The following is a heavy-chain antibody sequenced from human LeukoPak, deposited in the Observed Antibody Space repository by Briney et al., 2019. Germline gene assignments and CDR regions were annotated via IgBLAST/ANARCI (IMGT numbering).Heavy chain of an antibody. CDR2: IIPILGIA. CDR1: GGTFSSYA. CDR3: ARQVTIFGVVNG. Sequence: SVKVSCKASGGTFSSYAISWVRQAPGQGLEWMGRIIPILGIANYAQKFQGRVTITADKSTSTAYMELSSLRSEDTAVYYCARQVTIFGVVNGWGQGTLVTVSS. V-gene: IGHV1-69*04. J-gene: IGHJ4*02. D-gene: IGHD3-3*01.